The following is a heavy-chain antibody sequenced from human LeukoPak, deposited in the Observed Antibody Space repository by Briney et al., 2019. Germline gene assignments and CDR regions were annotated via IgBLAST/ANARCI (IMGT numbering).Heavy chain of an antibody. CDR3: ARDAGYGGACDY. V-gene: IGHV3-7*01. CDR2: IQRVGSDK. D-gene: IGHD4-23*01. Sequence: GSLRLSCAASGFMFSSYWMGWVRQAPGTGLEWVAKIQRVGSDKQYVDSVKGRFTISRDNAKNSLYLQMDSLRVEDTAVYYCARDAGYGGACDYWGQGTLVTVSS. J-gene: IGHJ4*02. CDR1: GFMFSSYW.